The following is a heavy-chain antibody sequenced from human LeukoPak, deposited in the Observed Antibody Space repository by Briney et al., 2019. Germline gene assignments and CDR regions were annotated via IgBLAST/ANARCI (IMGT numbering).Heavy chain of an antibody. CDR3: ARSGKKFYYMDV. J-gene: IGHJ6*03. D-gene: IGHD5-12*01. CDR1: GFTFSSYE. V-gene: IGHV3-48*03. CDR2: ISSSGSTI. Sequence: GGSLRLSCAASGFTFSSYEMNWVRQAPGKGLEWVSYISSSGSTIYYADSVKGRFTISRDNAKNSLYLQMNSLRAEDTAVYYCARSGKKFYYMDVWGKGTTVTVSS.